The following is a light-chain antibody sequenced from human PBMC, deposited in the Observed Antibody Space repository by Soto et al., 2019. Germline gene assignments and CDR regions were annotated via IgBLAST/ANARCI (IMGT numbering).Light chain of an antibody. CDR3: AACDDSLSAFYV. Sequence: QSVVTQSPSASVNLGLGATISYSRSSSNIGSNYVYWYQQLPGTAPKLLIYRNNQRPSGVPDRFSGSKSGTSASLAISWLRSEDEADYYCAACDDSLSAFYVFGTGTKVTVL. CDR2: RNN. CDR1: SSNIGSNY. J-gene: IGLJ1*01. V-gene: IGLV1-47*01.